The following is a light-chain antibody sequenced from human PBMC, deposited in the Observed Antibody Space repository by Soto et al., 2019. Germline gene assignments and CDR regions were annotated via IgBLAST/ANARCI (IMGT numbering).Light chain of an antibody. CDR1: SSDVGGYKY. J-gene: IGLJ2*01. Sequence: QSALTQPASVSGSPGQSITISCTGTSSDVGGYKYVSWYQQYPGKAPKLMIYDVSNRPSGVSNRFSGSKSGNTASLTISGLQAEDEADYYCSSYTYSSVVSGGGTKLTVL. CDR3: SSYTYSSVV. CDR2: DVS. V-gene: IGLV2-14*01.